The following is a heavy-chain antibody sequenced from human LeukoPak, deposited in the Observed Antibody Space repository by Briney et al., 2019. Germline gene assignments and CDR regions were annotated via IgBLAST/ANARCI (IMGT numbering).Heavy chain of an antibody. D-gene: IGHD3-22*01. CDR3: ARGLSPITMIEDPYFDY. CDR2: IYYSGST. V-gene: IGHV4-59*01. CDR1: GGSISSYY. J-gene: IGHJ4*02. Sequence: SETLSLTCTVSGGSISSYYWSWIRQPPGKGLEWIGYIYYSGSTNYNPSLKSRVTISVDTSKNQFSLKLSSVTAADTAVYYCARGLSPITMIEDPYFDYWGQGTLVTVSS.